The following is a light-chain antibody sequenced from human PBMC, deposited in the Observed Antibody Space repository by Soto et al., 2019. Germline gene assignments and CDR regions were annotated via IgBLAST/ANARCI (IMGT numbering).Light chain of an antibody. CDR2: AAS. V-gene: IGKV1-27*01. CDR3: QKYSSVPV. J-gene: IGKJ3*01. Sequence: DIQMTQSPTSLSASVGDRVTITCRASQGIRNYVAWYQQIPGKAHKLLIYAASTLQSGVPSRFSGSGSGTAFTLTINGLQPEDVATYSCQKYSSVPVFGPGTKVEIK. CDR1: QGIRNY.